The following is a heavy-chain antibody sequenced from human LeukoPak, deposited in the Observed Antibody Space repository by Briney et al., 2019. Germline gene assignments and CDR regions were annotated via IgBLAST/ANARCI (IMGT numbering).Heavy chain of an antibody. D-gene: IGHD1-1*01. J-gene: IGHJ6*02. Sequence: PGGSLRLSCAASGFTVSSNYMSWVRQAPGKGLEWVSVIYSGGSTYYADSVKGRFTISRDNSKHTLYLQMNSLRAEDTAVYYCASLSTGTRKDVWGQGTTVTVSS. CDR1: GFTVSSNY. V-gene: IGHV3-53*01. CDR2: IYSGGST. CDR3: ASLSTGTRKDV.